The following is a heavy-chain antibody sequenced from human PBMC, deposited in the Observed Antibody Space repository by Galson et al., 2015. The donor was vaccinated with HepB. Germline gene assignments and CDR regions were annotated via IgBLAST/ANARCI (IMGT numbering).Heavy chain of an antibody. CDR2: ISASSGTT. CDR1: GFTFTSYG. J-gene: IGHJ5*02. D-gene: IGHD2/OR15-2a*01. CDR3: ARDNEEYYWFDP. V-gene: IGHV1-18*01. Sequence: SLKVSCKASGFTFTSYGMSWVRQAPGQGLEWVAWISASSGTTNYAHTLQGRFTITRDKATSTPYLEMNSLRSDDTAVYYCARDNEEYYWFDPWGQGTLVTVSS.